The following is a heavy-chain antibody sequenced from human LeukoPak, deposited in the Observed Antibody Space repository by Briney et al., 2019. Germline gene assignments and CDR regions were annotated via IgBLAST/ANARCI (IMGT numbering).Heavy chain of an antibody. J-gene: IGHJ4*02. CDR1: GGSFSGYY. D-gene: IGHD5/OR15-5a*01. V-gene: IGHV4-34*01. CDR3: ARDRLSTADY. CDR2: INHSGST. Sequence: PSETLSLTCAVYGGSFSGYYWSWIRQPPGKGLEWIGEINHSGSTNYNPSLKSRVTISVDTSKNQFSLKLSSVTAADTAVYYCARDRLSTADYWGQGTLVTVSS.